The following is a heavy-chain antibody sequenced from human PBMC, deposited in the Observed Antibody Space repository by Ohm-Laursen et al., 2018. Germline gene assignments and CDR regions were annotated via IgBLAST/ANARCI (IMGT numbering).Heavy chain of an antibody. CDR2: ISWNSGDI. V-gene: IGHV3-9*01. CDR3: GKDAYRSSKYMYYYGMDV. Sequence: SLRLSCTASGFTFDDYAMHWVRQVPGKGLEWVSGISWNSGDIGYADSVKGRFTISRDNAKNSLFLQMNNLRAEDTALYYCGKDAYRSSKYMYYYGMDVWGQGTTVTVSS. CDR1: GFTFDDYA. J-gene: IGHJ6*02. D-gene: IGHD6-6*01.